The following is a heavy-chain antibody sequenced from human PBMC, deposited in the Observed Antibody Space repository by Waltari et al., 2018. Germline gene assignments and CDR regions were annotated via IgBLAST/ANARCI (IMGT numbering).Heavy chain of an antibody. Sequence: EVQLVESGGGLVQPGGSLRLSCAASGFTFSSYDMHWVRQATGKGLEWVSAIGTAVDTYYPGSVKGRFTISRENAKNSLYLQMNSLRAGDTAVYYCARDRGLYGMDVWGQGTTVTVSS. V-gene: IGHV3-13*01. CDR2: IGTAVDT. CDR1: GFTFSSYD. J-gene: IGHJ6*02. CDR3: ARDRGLYGMDV.